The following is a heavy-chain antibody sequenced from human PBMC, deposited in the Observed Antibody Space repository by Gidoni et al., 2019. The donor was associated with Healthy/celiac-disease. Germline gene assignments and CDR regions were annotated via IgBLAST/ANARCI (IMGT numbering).Heavy chain of an antibody. V-gene: IGHV3-48*01. CDR2: ISSSSSTI. CDR1: GFTFSSYS. D-gene: IGHD5-12*01. J-gene: IGHJ4*02. Sequence: ELQLVESGGVLVQPGGSLRLSCAASGFTFSSYSMTWVRQAPGKGLEWVSYISSSSSTIYYADSVKGRFTISRDNAKNSLYLQMNSLRAEDTAVYYCARPLRRDGYNYGYWGQGTLVTVSS. CDR3: ARPLRRDGYNYGY.